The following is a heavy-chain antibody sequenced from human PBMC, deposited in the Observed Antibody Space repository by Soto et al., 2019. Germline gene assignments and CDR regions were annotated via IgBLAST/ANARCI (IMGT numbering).Heavy chain of an antibody. V-gene: IGHV1-18*04. D-gene: IGHD2-15*01. CDR3: ARNYCSGGSCYSSDYYYYGMDA. CDR2: ISAYNGNT. CDR1: GYTFTSYG. J-gene: IGHJ6*02. Sequence: ASVKVSCKASGYTFTSYGISWVRQAPGQGLEWMGWISAYNGNTNYAQKLQGRVTMTTDTSTSTAYMELRSLRSDDTAVYYCARNYCSGGSCYSSDYYYYGMDAWGQGTTVTVSS.